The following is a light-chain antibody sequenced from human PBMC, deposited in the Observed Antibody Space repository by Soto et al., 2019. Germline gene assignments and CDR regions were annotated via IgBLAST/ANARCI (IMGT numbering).Light chain of an antibody. V-gene: IGLV2-14*01. CDR1: SSDVGGYAY. CDR2: DVI. Sequence: QSALTQPASVSGSPGPSITISCTGTSSDVGGYAYVSWYQHHPGKAPTLLIYDVINRPSGVSFRFSGSKSGNTASLTISGLQAEDEAEYYCSSYTRSSISVFGTGTKLTV. CDR3: SSYTRSSISV. J-gene: IGLJ1*01.